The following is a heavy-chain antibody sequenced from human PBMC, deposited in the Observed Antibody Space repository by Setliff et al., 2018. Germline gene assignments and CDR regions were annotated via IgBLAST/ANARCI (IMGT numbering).Heavy chain of an antibody. CDR3: ARVVVVTAIPFYYYYGMDV. CDR1: GYTFTSYG. CDR2: ISAYNGNT. J-gene: IGHJ6*02. D-gene: IGHD2-21*02. V-gene: IGHV1-18*01. Sequence: ASVKVSCKASGYTFTSYGFSWVRQAPGQGLEWMGWISAYNGNTNYAQKLQGRVTMTRNTSISTAYMELSSLRSEDTAVYYCARVVVVTAIPFYYYYGMDVWGQGTTVTVSS.